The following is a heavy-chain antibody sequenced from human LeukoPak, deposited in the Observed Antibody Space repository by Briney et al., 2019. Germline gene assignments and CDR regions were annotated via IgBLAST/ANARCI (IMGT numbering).Heavy chain of an antibody. D-gene: IGHD6-19*01. CDR3: AIKDGLGGGWYWGY. CDR2: LNGATGVT. CDR1: GLTVSTHA. Sequence: GGSLRLSCAASGLTVSTHAMIWVWVRQAPGKGLEWVSALNGATGVTYYADSVKGRFALSRDSSYSTLYLQMHSLRVEDTAMYYCAIKDGLGGGWYWGYSGQGTQVAVSS. J-gene: IGHJ4*02. V-gene: IGHV3-23*01.